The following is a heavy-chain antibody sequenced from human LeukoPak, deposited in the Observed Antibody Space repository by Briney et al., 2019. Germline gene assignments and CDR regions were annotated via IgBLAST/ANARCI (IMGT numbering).Heavy chain of an antibody. CDR1: GFTFSSYS. Sequence: PGGSLRLSCAASGFTFSSYSMNWVRQAPGKGMEWVSSISSSSSYIYYADSVKGRFTISRDNAKNSLYLQMNSLRAEDTAVYYCARDPSSGIDYWGQGTLVTVSS. V-gene: IGHV3-21*01. CDR3: ARDPSSGIDY. CDR2: ISSSSSYI. D-gene: IGHD1-26*01. J-gene: IGHJ4*02.